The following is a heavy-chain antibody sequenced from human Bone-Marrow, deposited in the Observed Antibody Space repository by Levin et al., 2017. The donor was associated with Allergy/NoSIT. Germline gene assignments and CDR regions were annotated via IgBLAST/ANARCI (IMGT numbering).Heavy chain of an antibody. CDR3: VRNGRSSSFGELGVPWAPCDY. D-gene: IGHD3-10*01. V-gene: IGHV3-30-3*01. CDR1: GFTFSSYA. Sequence: GESLKISCAASGFTFSSYALHWVRQVPGKGPEWVAVVSFDESHQYYADSVRGRFTISRDNSKNTLYLQMNSLRPEDSAVYFCVRNGRSSSFGELGVPWAPCDYWGQGTLVTVSS. CDR2: VSFDESHQ. J-gene: IGHJ4*02.